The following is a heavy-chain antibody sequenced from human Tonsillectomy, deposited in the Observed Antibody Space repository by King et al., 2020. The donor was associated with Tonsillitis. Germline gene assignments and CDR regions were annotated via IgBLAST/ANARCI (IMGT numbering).Heavy chain of an antibody. D-gene: IGHD3-16*01. CDR2: IKQNGGET. J-gene: IGHJ4*02. CDR1: EFTFSTYW. V-gene: IGHV3-7*01. Sequence: VQLVESGGGLVQPGGSLRLSCAASEFTFSTYWMSWVRQAPGKGLEWVANIKQNGGETYYVDSVKGRFTISRDNAKNSLYLHMNSLRAEDTAVYYCARLAEYFDNVWGSSSEDYFDYWGQGTLVTVSS. CDR3: ARLAEYFDNVWGSSSEDYFDY.